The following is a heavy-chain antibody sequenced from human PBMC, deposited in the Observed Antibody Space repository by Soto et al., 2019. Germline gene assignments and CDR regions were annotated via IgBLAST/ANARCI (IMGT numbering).Heavy chain of an antibody. CDR3: ARGLSGYFYGMDV. V-gene: IGHV4-34*01. D-gene: IGHD3-10*01. Sequence: VQLQQWGAGLLKPSETLSLTCAVYGGSFSDYYWSWVRQPPGKGLEWIGEINHSGSTHYNPSLKSRVTISVDPSKNQFSLKLYSVTAADTAVYYCARGLSGYFYGMDVWGQGTTVTVSS. CDR2: INHSGST. J-gene: IGHJ6*02. CDR1: GGSFSDYY.